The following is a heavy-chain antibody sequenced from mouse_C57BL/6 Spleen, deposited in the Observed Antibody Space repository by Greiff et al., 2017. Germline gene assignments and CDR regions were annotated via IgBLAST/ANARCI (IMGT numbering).Heavy chain of an antibody. Sequence: VKLQESGAELVRPGASVKLSCKASGYTFTDYYINWVKQRPGQGLEWIARIYPGSGNTYYNEKFKGKATLTAEKSSSTAYMQLSSLTSEDSAVYFCARDYYGSSYPHWYFDVWGTGTTVTVSS. V-gene: IGHV1-76*01. CDR3: ARDYYGSSYPHWYFDV. J-gene: IGHJ1*03. D-gene: IGHD1-1*01. CDR1: GYTFTDYY. CDR2: IYPGSGNT.